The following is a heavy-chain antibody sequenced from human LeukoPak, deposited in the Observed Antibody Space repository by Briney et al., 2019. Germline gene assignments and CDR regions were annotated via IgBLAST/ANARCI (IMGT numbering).Heavy chain of an antibody. CDR1: GGSISSYY. D-gene: IGHD2-2*01. J-gene: IGHJ3*02. V-gene: IGHV4-4*09. Sequence: SETLSLTCTVSGGSISSYYWSWIRQPPGKGLEWIGYIYTSGSTNYNPSLKSRVTISVDTSKNQFSLKLSSVTAADTAVYYCARLPRYCSSTSCYSVGYAFDIWGQGTMVTVSS. CDR3: ARLPRYCSSTSCYSVGYAFDI. CDR2: IYTSGST.